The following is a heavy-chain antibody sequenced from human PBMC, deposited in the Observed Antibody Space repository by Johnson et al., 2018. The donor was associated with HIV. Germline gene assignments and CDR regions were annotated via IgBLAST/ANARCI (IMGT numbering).Heavy chain of an antibody. V-gene: IGHV3-30*18. D-gene: IGHD3-16*01. Sequence: VQVVESEGGLVKPGGSLRLSCAASGFTFSDYYMSWIRQAPGKGLEWVSSISYDGSKKHYVDSVKGRFTISRDNSKNTLYLQMSSLTVEDTAVYYCVKDRGRPGTPAAFDIWGQGTMLTVSS. CDR2: ISYDGSKK. CDR3: VKDRGRPGTPAAFDI. CDR1: GFTFSDYY. J-gene: IGHJ3*02.